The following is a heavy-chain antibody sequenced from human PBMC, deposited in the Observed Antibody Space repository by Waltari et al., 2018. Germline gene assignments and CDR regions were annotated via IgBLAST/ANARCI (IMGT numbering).Heavy chain of an antibody. CDR1: GYAVNSGFY. CDR3: SRQVLGYCTSAACRRLES. CDR2: VYHDGTT. V-gene: IGHV4-38-2*01. D-gene: IGHD2-2*03. Sequence: QVQLLESGPGLVKSSETLSLTSDVSGYAVNSGFYWGWIRQAPGEGLEWVATVYHDGTTFYNPSLKSRLSVSMDTSKNQISLTLKPVTAADTAVYHCSRQVLGYCTSAACRRLESWGQGTLVTVSS. J-gene: IGHJ4*02.